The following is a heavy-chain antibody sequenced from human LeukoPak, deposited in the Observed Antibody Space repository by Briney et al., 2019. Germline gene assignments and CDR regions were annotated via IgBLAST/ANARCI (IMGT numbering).Heavy chain of an antibody. Sequence: GGSLRLSCAASGFTFSSYWMSWVRQAPGKGLEWVANIKQDGSEKYYVDSVKGRFTISRDNAKNSLYLQMNSLRAEDTAVYYCARTQSIGYDSSGYYLDYWGQGTLVTVSS. CDR2: IKQDGSEK. V-gene: IGHV3-7*01. CDR1: GFTFSSYW. J-gene: IGHJ4*02. D-gene: IGHD3-22*01. CDR3: ARTQSIGYDSSGYYLDY.